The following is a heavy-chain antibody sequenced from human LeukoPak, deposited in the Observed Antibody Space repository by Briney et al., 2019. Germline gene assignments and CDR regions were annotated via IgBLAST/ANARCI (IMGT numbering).Heavy chain of an antibody. J-gene: IGHJ3*01. D-gene: IGHD3-22*01. CDR2: IYPSGNT. CDR1: GDSISSGNYY. V-gene: IGHV4-61*02. Sequence: SETLSLTCTVSGDSISSGNYYWSWIRQPAGKGLEWIGRIYPSGNTNYSPSFKSRVTISVDTSKNQFSLKLYSVTAADTAVYYCGRHATYYSDPSAYKDAFDVWGQGTVVTVSS. CDR3: GRHATYYSDPSAYKDAFDV.